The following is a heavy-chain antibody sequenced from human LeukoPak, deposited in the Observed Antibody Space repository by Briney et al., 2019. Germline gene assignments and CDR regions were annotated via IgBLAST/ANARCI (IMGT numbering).Heavy chain of an antibody. CDR1: GGSISSYF. Sequence: SETLSLTCTVSGGSISSYFWSWIRQPPGKGLECIGYIYYSGSTNYNPSLKSRVTMSVDTSKDQFSLKLNSVTAADTGVYYCARGPVGGTRLVDYWGQGTLVTVSS. V-gene: IGHV4-59*01. J-gene: IGHJ4*02. D-gene: IGHD1-26*01. CDR3: ARGPVGGTRLVDY. CDR2: IYYSGST.